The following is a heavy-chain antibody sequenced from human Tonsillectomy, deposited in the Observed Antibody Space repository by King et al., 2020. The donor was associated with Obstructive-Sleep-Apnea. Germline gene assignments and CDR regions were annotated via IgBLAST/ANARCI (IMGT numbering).Heavy chain of an antibody. Sequence: QLQESGPGLVKPSQTLSLSCTVSGGSISSGGHYWSWIRQHPGKGLEWIGHIYYTGNAFYNPSLKSRVTISVDTSKNQFSLNVNSVTGADTAIYYCARGRVTTVSTGGMDVWGQGTTVTVSS. CDR1: GGSISSGGHY. V-gene: IGHV4-31*03. D-gene: IGHD4-17*01. CDR3: ARGRVTTVSTGGMDV. J-gene: IGHJ6*02. CDR2: IYYTGNA.